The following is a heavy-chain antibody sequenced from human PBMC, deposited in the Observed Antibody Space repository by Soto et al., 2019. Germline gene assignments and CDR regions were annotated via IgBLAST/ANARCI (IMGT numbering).Heavy chain of an antibody. CDR1: GYTFTNYY. D-gene: IGHD2-2*01. CDR3: ARDPDPTSASCKEVPFDY. CDR2: IHPSGGST. J-gene: IGHJ4*02. V-gene: IGHV1-46*04. Sequence: QVQLVQSGAEVKKPGASVKVSCKASGYTFTNYYIHWVRQAPGQGLEWMGIIHPSGGSTSYAQKLQGRVTMTRDTSTSTVYMELSSLRSEDTAVYYCARDPDPTSASCKEVPFDYWGQGTLVTVSS.